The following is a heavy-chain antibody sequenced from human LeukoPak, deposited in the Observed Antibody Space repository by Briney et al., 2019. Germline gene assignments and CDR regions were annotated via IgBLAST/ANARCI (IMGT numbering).Heavy chain of an antibody. CDR2: IYYSGST. D-gene: IGHD5-24*01. CDR1: GGSISSYY. CDR3: ARGGWLQYYFDY. V-gene: IGHV4-59*08. J-gene: IGHJ4*02. Sequence: SETLSLTCTVSGGSISSYYWSWIRQPPGKGLEWIGYIYYSGSTNYSPSLKSRVTISVDTSKNQFSLKLSSVTAADTAVYFCARGGWLQYYFDYWGQGTLVTVSS.